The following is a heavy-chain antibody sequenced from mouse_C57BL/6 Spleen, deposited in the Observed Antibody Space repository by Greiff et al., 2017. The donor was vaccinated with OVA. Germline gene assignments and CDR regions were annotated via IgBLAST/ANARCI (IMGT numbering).Heavy chain of an antibody. V-gene: IGHV1-7*01. CDR3: AREGPPYDYDGAWFAY. D-gene: IGHD2-4*01. CDR2: INPSSGYT. J-gene: IGHJ3*01. CDR1: GYTFTSYW. Sequence: VMLVESGAELAKPGASVKLSCKASGYTFTSYWMHWVKQRPGQGLEWIGYINPSSGYTKYTQKFKDKATLTADKSSSTAYMQLSSLTYEDSAVYYCAREGPPYDYDGAWFAYWGQGTLVTVSA.